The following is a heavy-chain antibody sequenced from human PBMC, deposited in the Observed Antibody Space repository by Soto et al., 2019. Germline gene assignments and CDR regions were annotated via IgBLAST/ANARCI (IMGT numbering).Heavy chain of an antibody. V-gene: IGHV4-61*01. D-gene: IGHD1-1*01. CDR1: GGAVVSASSF. Sequence: QVQLQEWGPGVVKPSETLSLTCSVSGGAVVSASSFWNWIRQSPGRGLEWIGFIHHNGRTNYNPSLKGRVTMSVDMSRNQVSLSLRSVTGADTAVYYCARLIASGGTLYWGQGTLVSVSS. CDR3: ARLIASGGTLY. CDR2: IHHNGRT. J-gene: IGHJ4*02.